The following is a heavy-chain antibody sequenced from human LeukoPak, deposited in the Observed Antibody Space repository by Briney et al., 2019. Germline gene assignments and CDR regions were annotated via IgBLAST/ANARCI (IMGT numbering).Heavy chain of an antibody. CDR3: AADGEYAFLV. D-gene: IGHD2/OR15-2a*01. J-gene: IGHJ3*01. Sequence: GGSLRLSCAASGLTFQNTWMHWIRQAPGEGLVWVSRIINDGITTTYADSVKGRFTISRDNAKKTLYLQMNSLRADDTAVYYCAADGEYAFLVWGQGTMVTVSS. CDR1: GLTFQNTW. V-gene: IGHV3-74*01. CDR2: IINDGITT.